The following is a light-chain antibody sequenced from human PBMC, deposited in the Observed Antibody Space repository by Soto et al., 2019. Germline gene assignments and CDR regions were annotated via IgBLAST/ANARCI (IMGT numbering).Light chain of an antibody. CDR3: GSYAGSYTLYV. V-gene: IGLV2-8*01. CDR2: EVS. J-gene: IGLJ1*01. CDR1: SSDVGGYNS. Sequence: QSALTQPPSASGSPGQSVTISCTGTSSDVGGYNSVSWYQQHPGKAPKLMIYEVSKRPSGVPDRFSGSKSGNTASLTVSGLQAEDEADYYCGSYAGSYTLYVFGTGTKVTVL.